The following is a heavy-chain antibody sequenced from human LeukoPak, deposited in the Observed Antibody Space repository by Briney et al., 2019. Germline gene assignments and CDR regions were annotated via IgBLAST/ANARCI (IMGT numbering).Heavy chain of an antibody. Sequence: GGSLRLSCAASGFTFSSYAMSWVRQAPGKGLEWVSAISGSGGSTYYADSVKGRFTISRDNSKNTLYLQMNSLRAEDTAVYYCAKGPRPGKSIAAREVVYWGQGTLVTVSS. J-gene: IGHJ4*02. D-gene: IGHD6-6*01. V-gene: IGHV3-23*01. CDR1: GFTFSSYA. CDR3: AKGPRPGKSIAAREVVY. CDR2: ISGSGGST.